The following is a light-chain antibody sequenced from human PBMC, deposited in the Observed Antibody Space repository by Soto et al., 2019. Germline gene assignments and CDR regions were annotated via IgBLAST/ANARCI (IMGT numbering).Light chain of an antibody. CDR3: QQYGTSPRT. Sequence: EIVLTQSPGTLSLSPGERANLSCRASQSVSTTYLAWYQQKPGQAPRLLIYGASSRATGIPDRFSGSGSGTDFTLTISRREHEDFAVYYCQQYGTSPRTFGQGTKVEIK. CDR2: GAS. CDR1: QSVSTTY. J-gene: IGKJ1*01. V-gene: IGKV3-20*01.